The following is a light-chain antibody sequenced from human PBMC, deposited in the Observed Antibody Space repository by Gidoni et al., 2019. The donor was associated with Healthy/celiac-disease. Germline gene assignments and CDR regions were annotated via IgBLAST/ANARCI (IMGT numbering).Light chain of an antibody. V-gene: IGKV4-1*01. CDR3: HQYYSTPPHT. J-gene: IGKJ2*01. CDR2: WAS. CDR1: QSVLYSSNNTNY. Sequence: DIVMTESPDSLAVSMGERATINCKSSQSVLYSSNNTNYLAWCQQNPGQPPQLLIYWASTRESGVPARFSGSGSGPDFTLTIISLQAEDVAVYFCHQYYSTPPHTFGQXTKLEIK.